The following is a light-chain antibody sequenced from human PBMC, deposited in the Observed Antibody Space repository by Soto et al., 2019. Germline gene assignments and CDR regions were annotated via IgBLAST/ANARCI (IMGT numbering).Light chain of an antibody. V-gene: IGLV2-11*01. CDR2: DVS. CDR3: CSYAGSYTFEV. J-gene: IGLJ1*01. CDR1: SSDVGGHNY. Sequence: QSALTQPASVSGSPGQSITISCTGTSSDVGGHNYVSWYQQHPGKAPKLMIYDVSKRPSGVPDRFSGSKSGNTASLTISGLQAEDEADYYCCSYAGSYTFEVFGTGTKVTVL.